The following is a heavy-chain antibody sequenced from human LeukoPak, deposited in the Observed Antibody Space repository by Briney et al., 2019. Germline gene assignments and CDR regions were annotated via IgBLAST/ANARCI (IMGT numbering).Heavy chain of an antibody. CDR2: ITSGCSHI. CDR3: ARDPYSGSYGADYYYYMDV. CDR1: GVTFSSYN. V-gene: IGHV3-21*01. J-gene: IGHJ6*03. Sequence: SGGSLRLSCAASGVTFSSYNMNWVRQTPGQGLEWVSSITSGCSHIYYADSVKGRFTISRDNAKSSLYLQMNSLRAEDTAVYYCARDPYSGSYGADYYYYMDVWGKGTTVTISS. D-gene: IGHD1-26*01.